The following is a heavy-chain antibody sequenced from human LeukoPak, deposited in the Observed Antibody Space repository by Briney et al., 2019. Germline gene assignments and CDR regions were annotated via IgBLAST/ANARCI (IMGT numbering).Heavy chain of an antibody. CDR2: ISSGAGSI. J-gene: IGHJ3*02. CDR3: ARGVGATYADAFDI. Sequence: PGESLRLSCTASGFTFSDYEMNWVRQAPGKGREWVAYISSGAGSIYYADSVKGRFTISRDNAKDSLYLQMNSLRAEDTALYYCARGVGATYADAFDIWGQGTVVTVSP. CDR1: GFTFSDYE. D-gene: IGHD1-26*01. V-gene: IGHV3-48*03.